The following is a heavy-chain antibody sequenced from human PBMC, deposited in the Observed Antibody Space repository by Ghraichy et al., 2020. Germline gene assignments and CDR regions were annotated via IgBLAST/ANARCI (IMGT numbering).Heavy chain of an antibody. V-gene: IGHV3-15*01. CDR2: IRSKTDGGTT. J-gene: IGHJ3*01. Sequence: GGSLRLSCAASGFSFNNAWMSWVRQAPGKGLEWVGRIRSKTDGGTTEYAAPVKGRFTISRDDSKNTLYLQMNSLQSEDTAVYYCTTDNLRWQLCFGVWGQGTKVTVSS. CDR3: TTDNLRWQLCFGV. D-gene: IGHD3-16*01. CDR1: GFSFNNAW.